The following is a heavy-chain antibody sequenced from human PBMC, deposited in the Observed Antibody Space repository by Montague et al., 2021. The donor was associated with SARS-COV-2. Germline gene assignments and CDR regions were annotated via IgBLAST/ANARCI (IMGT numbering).Heavy chain of an antibody. CDR3: AGDSSSWYYWFDP. CDR1: GGSISSSSYY. D-gene: IGHD6-13*01. Sequence: SETLSLTCTVSGGSISSSSYYWGWIRQPPGKGLEWIGSPYYTGSTYYNPSLKSRVTISVDTSKNQFSLKLSSVTAADTAVYYCAGDSSSWYYWFDPWGQGTLVTVSS. V-gene: IGHV4-39*01. CDR2: PYYTGST. J-gene: IGHJ5*02.